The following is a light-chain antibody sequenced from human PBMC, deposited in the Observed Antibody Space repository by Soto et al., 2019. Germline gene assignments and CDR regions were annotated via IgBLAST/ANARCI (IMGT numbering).Light chain of an antibody. CDR2: EVS. Sequence: QSALTQPPSVSGSPGQSVTISCTGTSSGVGNYNRVSWYQQPPGTAPKLMIYEVSNRPSGVSNRFSGSKSGNTASLTISGLQAEDEADYYCNSYTTTSTYVFGTGTKVTVL. CDR3: NSYTTTSTYV. V-gene: IGLV2-18*02. J-gene: IGLJ1*01. CDR1: SSGVGNYNR.